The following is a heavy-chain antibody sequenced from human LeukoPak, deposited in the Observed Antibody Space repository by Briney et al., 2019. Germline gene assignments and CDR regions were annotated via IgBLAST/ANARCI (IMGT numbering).Heavy chain of an antibody. CDR3: AKVPENTRSGLNWFDP. CDR1: GFTFSSYG. D-gene: IGHD2-2*01. Sequence: PGGSLRLSCAASGFTFSSYGMHWVRQAPGKGLEWVAFIRYDGSNKYYADSVKGRFTISRDNSKNTLYLQMNSLRAEDTAVYYCAKVPENTRSGLNWFDPWGQGTLVTVSS. V-gene: IGHV3-30*02. J-gene: IGHJ5*02. CDR2: IRYDGSNK.